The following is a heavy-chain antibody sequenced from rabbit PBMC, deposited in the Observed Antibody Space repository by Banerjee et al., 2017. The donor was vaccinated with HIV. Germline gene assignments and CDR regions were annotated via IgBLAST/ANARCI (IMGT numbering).Heavy chain of an antibody. Sequence: QEQLEESGGDLVKPEGSLTLTCTASGFSFTSSYWICWVRQAPGKGLEWIGCIDVGSGTYTYYASWAKGRFTISKTSSTTVDLKMISLTAADTATYFCARDGFGTGPDYDLWGPGTLVTVS. V-gene: IGHV1S45*01. CDR1: GFSFTSSYW. CDR3: ARDGFGTGPDYDL. CDR2: IDVGSGTYT. D-gene: IGHD7-1*01. J-gene: IGHJ6*01.